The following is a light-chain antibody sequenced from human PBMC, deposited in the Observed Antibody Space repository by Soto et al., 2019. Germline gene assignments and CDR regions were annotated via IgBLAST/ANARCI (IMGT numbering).Light chain of an antibody. CDR2: AAS. J-gene: IGKJ4*01. CDR3: QKYNSAPLT. Sequence: DMQMTQFPSSLSPSVGDGVTITCRARLPISNYLAWYQQKPGKIPNLLIYAASTLQAGVPSRFSGSGSGTDFTLTISSLQPEDVAAYYCQKYNSAPLTFGGGTKLDI. V-gene: IGKV1-27*01. CDR1: LPISNY.